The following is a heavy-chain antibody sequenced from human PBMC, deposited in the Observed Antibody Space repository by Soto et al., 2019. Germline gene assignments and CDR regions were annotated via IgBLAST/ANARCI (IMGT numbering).Heavy chain of an antibody. CDR1: GGNVSSSSYY. J-gene: IGHJ4*02. CDR3: GRLEGLATISYYFDY. D-gene: IGHD3-9*01. V-gene: IGHV4-39*01. Sequence: ASETLSLTCTVSGGNVSSSSYYWGRVRQPPGKGLEWIGSVYYSGSTYYNPSLESRVTISVDKSKNQFSLKLMSLSAADTAVYYCGRLEGLATISYYFDYWGQGALVTVSS. CDR2: VYYSGST.